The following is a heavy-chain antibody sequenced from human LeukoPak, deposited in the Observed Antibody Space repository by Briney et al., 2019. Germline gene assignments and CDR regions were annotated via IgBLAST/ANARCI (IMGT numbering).Heavy chain of an antibody. CDR3: ASQLGYFDY. CDR2: IFTSGST. Sequence: SETLSLTCTVYGGSISSGSYYWSWIRQPAGKGLEWIGRIFTSGSTNYNPSLKSRVTVSLDTSKNQFSLKLSSVTAADTAVYYCASQLGYFDYWGQGTLVTVSS. D-gene: IGHD1-1*01. J-gene: IGHJ4*02. CDR1: GGSISSGSYY. V-gene: IGHV4-61*02.